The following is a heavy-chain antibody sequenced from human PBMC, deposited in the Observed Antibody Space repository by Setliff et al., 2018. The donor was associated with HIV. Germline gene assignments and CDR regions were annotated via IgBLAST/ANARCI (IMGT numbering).Heavy chain of an antibody. CDR3: ARGTIFLAYSSGWFDAFDI. J-gene: IGHJ3*02. D-gene: IGHD6-19*01. CDR1: GGSISSHY. Sequence: SETLSLTCTVSGGSISSHYWSWIRQPPGKGLEWIGYIYPSGRTYYNPSLKNRVTISVDTSKNQFSLKLSSVTAADTAVYYCARGTIFLAYSSGWFDAFDIWGQGTMVTVSS. V-gene: IGHV4-59*11. CDR2: IYPSGRT.